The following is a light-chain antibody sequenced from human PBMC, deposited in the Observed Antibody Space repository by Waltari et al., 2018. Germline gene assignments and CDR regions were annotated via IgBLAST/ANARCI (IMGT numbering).Light chain of an antibody. J-gene: IGLJ3*02. CDR2: DVN. V-gene: IGLV2-23*02. CDR3: CSYAGSAISV. CDR1: SSDIGNYNL. Sequence: QSALTQTPTVSGSPGQSITISCSGTSSDIGNYNLVSWYQQHPGKAPTLMIYDVNKRASGVSNRFSGSKSGNTAFLTISGLQTADEADYYCCSYAGSAISVFGGGTKLTVL.